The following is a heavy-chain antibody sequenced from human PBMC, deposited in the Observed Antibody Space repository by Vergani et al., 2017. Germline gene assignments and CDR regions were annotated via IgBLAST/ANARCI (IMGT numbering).Heavy chain of an antibody. D-gene: IGHD3-22*01. J-gene: IGHJ3*02. CDR1: GGSISSSSYY. V-gene: IGHV4-39*07. CDR2: IYYSGST. CDR3: ARDRGITMIVVVSDAFDI. Sequence: QVQLQQWGAGLLKPSETLSLTCTVSGGSISSSSYYWGWIRQPPGKGLEWIGSIYYSGSTYYNPSLKSRVTISVDTSKNQFSLKLSSVTAADTAVYYCARDRGITMIVVVSDAFDIWGQGTMVTVSS.